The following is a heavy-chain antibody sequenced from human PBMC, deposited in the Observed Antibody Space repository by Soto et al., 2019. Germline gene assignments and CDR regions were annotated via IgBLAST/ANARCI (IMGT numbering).Heavy chain of an antibody. J-gene: IGHJ5*02. CDR1: GGTIRSGGYY. Sequence: LQPLSLTCTVSGGTIRSGGYYWSWISQPPGKGLEWIGYIYHSGSTYYNPSLKSRVTISVDRSKKQFSLKLSSVTAADTAVYYCARASGYCSGGSCPVGWFDPWGQGTLVTVSS. CDR2: IYHSGST. D-gene: IGHD2-15*01. V-gene: IGHV4-30-2*01. CDR3: ARASGYCSGGSCPVGWFDP.